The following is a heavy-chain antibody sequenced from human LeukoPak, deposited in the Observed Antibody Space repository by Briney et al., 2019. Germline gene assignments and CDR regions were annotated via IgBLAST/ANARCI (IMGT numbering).Heavy chain of an antibody. J-gene: IGHJ6*03. Sequence: SETLSLTCAVYGGSFSGYYWSWIRQPPGKGLEWIGEINHSGSTNYNPSLKSRVTISVDTSKNQFSLKLSSVTAADTAVYYCARHICGSGNNYYYYMDVWGKGTTVTISS. CDR3: ARHICGSGNNYYYYMDV. CDR1: GGSFSGYY. V-gene: IGHV4-34*01. CDR2: INHSGST. D-gene: IGHD3-10*01.